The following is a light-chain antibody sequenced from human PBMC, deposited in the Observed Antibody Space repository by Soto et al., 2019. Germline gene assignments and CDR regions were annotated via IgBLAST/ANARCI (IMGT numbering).Light chain of an antibody. CDR3: QQYDSSPPT. CDR1: QSVTTNY. V-gene: IGKV3-20*01. CDR2: GAS. Sequence: EIVLTQSPGTLSLSPGDRATLSCRASQSVTTNYLAWYQRKPGQAPRLLIYGASNRATDIPARFSGGGSGTDFTLTITRLEPEDFAVYYCQQYDSSPPTFGQGTKGEI. J-gene: IGKJ1*01.